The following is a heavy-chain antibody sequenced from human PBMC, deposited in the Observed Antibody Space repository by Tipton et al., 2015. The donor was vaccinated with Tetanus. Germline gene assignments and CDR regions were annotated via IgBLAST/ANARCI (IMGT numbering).Heavy chain of an antibody. J-gene: IGHJ5*02. CDR1: GFTFKHHG. V-gene: IGHV3-7*01. CDR3: ARGLERLYCSSTVCHPNWCGP. Sequence: SLRLSCETSGFTFKHHGMYWVRQAPGKGLEWVANIKHDGSEKSYVDSVKGRFSVSRDNAKNSLFLQMNSLRVEDTAVYYCARGLERLYCSSTVCHPNWCGPWGQGTLVTVSS. CDR2: IKHDGSEK. D-gene: IGHD2-2*01.